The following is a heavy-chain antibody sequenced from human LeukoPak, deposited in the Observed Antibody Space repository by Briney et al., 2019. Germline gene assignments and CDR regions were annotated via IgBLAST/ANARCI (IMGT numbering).Heavy chain of an antibody. V-gene: IGHV3-20*04. CDR2: INWNGSST. D-gene: IGHD6-19*01. CDR1: GFRFDDHG. J-gene: IGHJ4*02. CDR3: AGGDRNGWYFDY. Sequence: PGGSLRFSCAASGFRFDDHGMSWVRQAPGKGLEWVSGINWNGSSTGYGDSVKGRFTISRDDAKNSLYLQMNSLRAEDTALYYCAGGDRNGWYFDYWGQGILVTVSS.